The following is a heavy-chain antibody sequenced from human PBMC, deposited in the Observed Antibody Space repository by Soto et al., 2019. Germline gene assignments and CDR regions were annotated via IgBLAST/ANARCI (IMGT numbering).Heavy chain of an antibody. CDR1: GYTFTSYD. Sequence: QVQLVQSGAEVKKPGASVKVSCKASGYTFTSYDINWVRQATGQGLEWMGWMNPNSGNTGYAQKFQGRVTMTRNTSISTAYMELSSLISEDTAVYYCARGINYYASGDDAFDIWGQGTMVTVSS. D-gene: IGHD3-10*01. CDR3: ARGINYYASGDDAFDI. J-gene: IGHJ3*02. V-gene: IGHV1-8*01. CDR2: MNPNSGNT.